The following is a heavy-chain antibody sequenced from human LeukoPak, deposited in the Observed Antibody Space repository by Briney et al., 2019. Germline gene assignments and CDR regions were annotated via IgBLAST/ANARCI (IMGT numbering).Heavy chain of an antibody. CDR2: IIPIFGTA. Sequence: ASVNVSCKSSGATFSSCAISWVRQAPGQGLEWMGGIIPIFGTANYAQKFQGRVTITTDASTSTAYMELSSLRSEDTAVYYCASNYYDSSGYYPHFDYWGQGTQVTVSS. CDR1: GATFSSCA. V-gene: IGHV1-69*05. CDR3: ASNYYDSSGYYPHFDY. J-gene: IGHJ4*02. D-gene: IGHD3-22*01.